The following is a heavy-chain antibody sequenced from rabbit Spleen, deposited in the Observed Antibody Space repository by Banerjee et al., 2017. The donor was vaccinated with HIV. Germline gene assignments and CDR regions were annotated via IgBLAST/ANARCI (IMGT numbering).Heavy chain of an antibody. J-gene: IGHJ2*01. V-gene: IGHV1S43*01. D-gene: IGHD4-1*01. Sequence: QSLEESGGGLVKPGGTLTLTCTASGFSFSGNSFMCWVRQAPGKGPEWIGYIDPIFGTTSYASWVNGRFTISSDNAQNTVDLQMNSLTAADTATYFCARDRGSGWGDAIDPWGQGTLVTVS. CDR3: ARDRGSGWGDAIDP. CDR2: IDPIFGTT. CDR1: GFSFSGNSF.